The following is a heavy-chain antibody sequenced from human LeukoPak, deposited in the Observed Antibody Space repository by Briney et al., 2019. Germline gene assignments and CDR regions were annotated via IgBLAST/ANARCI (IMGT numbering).Heavy chain of an antibody. V-gene: IGHV3-21*01. CDR3: ARDYYGSGRGPHDY. Sequence: GGSLRLSCAASGFTFSSYSMNWVRQAPGKGLEWVSSISSSSSYIYYADSVKGRFTISRDNAKNSLYLQMNSLRAEDTAVYYCARDYYGSGRGPHDYWGQGILVTVSS. D-gene: IGHD3-10*01. J-gene: IGHJ4*02. CDR1: GFTFSSYS. CDR2: ISSSSSYI.